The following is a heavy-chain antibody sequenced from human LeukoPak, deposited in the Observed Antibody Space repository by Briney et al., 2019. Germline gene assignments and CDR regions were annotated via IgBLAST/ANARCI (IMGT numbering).Heavy chain of an antibody. CDR1: GVTVSSNY. J-gene: IGHJ4*02. D-gene: IGHD3-22*01. Sequence: PRGSLRLSCAASGVTVSSNYISWVRQALGKGLEWVSVIYSGGSTYYADSVKGRFTISRDNSKNTLYLQMNSLRAEDTAVYYCACTHNYYDSSAYYYEDDYWGQGTLVTVSS. CDR2: IYSGGST. V-gene: IGHV3-53*01. CDR3: ACTHNYYDSSAYYYEDDY.